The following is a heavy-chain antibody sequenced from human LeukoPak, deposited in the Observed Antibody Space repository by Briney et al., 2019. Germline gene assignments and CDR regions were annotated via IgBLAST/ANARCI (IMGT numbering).Heavy chain of an antibody. D-gene: IGHD3-10*01. V-gene: IGHV4-34*01. J-gene: IGHJ4*02. Sequence: GSLRLSCAASGFTFSDYYMSWIRQPPGKGLEWIGAIYYSGSTYYDPSLKSRINISIDTSKNQFFLRVTSVTAADTAVYYCARYYGSGSKTVRAIDYWGQGTLVIVSS. CDR3: ARYYGSGSKTVRAIDY. CDR1: GFTFSDYY. CDR2: IYYSGST.